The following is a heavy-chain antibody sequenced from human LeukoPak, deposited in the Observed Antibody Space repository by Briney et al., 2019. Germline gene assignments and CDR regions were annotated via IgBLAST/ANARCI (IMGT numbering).Heavy chain of an antibody. CDR2: ISGYNGNT. V-gene: IGHV1-18*01. Sequence: ASVKVSCKASGYTFTTYGITWVRQAPGQGLEWMGWISGYNGNTIYAQKLQGRVTMTTDTSTSTAYMELRSLRSDDTAVYYCARDPKNYYDSSGYYSNYWGQGTLVTVSS. CDR3: ARDPKNYYDSSGYYSNY. D-gene: IGHD3-22*01. CDR1: GYTFTTYG. J-gene: IGHJ4*02.